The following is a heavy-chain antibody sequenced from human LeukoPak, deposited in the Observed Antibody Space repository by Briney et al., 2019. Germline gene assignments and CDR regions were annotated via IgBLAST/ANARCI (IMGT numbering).Heavy chain of an antibody. CDR1: GDSISSSSYY. D-gene: IGHD3-10*01. J-gene: IGHJ4*02. Sequence: SETLSLTCTVSGDSISSSSYYWGWIRQPPGKGLEWIGSIYYSGSTYYNPSLKSRVTISVDTSKNQFSLKLSSVTAADTAVYYCAKYYYGSGGGGYFDYWGQGTLVTVSS. CDR3: AKYYYGSGGGGYFDY. CDR2: IYYSGST. V-gene: IGHV4-39*01.